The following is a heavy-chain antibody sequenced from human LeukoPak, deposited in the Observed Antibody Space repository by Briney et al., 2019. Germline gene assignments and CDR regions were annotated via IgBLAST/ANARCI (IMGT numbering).Heavy chain of an antibody. CDR1: GFTVSSNY. CDR2: IYSGGST. Sequence: PGGSLRLSCAASGFTVSSNYMSWVRQAPGKGLEWVSVIYSGGSTYYADSVKGRFTIFRDNSKNTLYLQMNSLRAEDTAVYYCARAAYSSGDAFDIWGQGTMVTVSS. V-gene: IGHV3-53*01. J-gene: IGHJ3*02. D-gene: IGHD6-19*01. CDR3: ARAAYSSGDAFDI.